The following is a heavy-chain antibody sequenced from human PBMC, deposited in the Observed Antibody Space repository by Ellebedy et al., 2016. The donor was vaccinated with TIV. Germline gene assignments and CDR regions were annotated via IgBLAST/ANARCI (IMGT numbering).Heavy chain of an antibody. V-gene: IGHV3-11*01. Sequence: GESLKISCAASGFTFSDYHMSWIRQAPGKGLEWVSYISITGNTIYYADSVKGRFTISRDNAKNSLYLQVNSLRAEDTAVYYCARGSSYYYYYMDVWGKGTTVTVSS. CDR1: GFTFSDYH. CDR3: ARGSSYYYYYMDV. CDR2: ISITGNTI. J-gene: IGHJ6*03.